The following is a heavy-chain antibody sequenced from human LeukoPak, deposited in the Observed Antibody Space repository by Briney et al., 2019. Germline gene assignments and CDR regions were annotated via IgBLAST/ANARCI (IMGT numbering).Heavy chain of an antibody. J-gene: IGHJ4*02. CDR2: IYYSGST. CDR1: GGSISSGGYY. D-gene: IGHD2-15*01. Sequence: SQTVSLTCTVSGGSISSGGYYWTWIRQHPGKGLEWIGYIYYSGSTYYNPSLKSRVTMSVDTSKNQFSLNLRSVTAADTAVYYCARRKGCSGGSCYGDTFDYWGQGALGAVSS. V-gene: IGHV4-31*03. CDR3: ARRKGCSGGSCYGDTFDY.